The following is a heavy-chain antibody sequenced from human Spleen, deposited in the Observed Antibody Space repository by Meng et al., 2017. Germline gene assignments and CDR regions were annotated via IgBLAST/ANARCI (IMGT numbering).Heavy chain of an antibody. CDR2: ISISGQRT. CDR3: AKEIRPNDY. CDR1: RFTFSHYW. J-gene: IGHJ4*02. Sequence: GESLKISCAASRFTFSHYWMTWVRQAPGKGLEWVSAISISGQRTYYADSVKGRFTISRDNSKNTLYLQMTSLRVDDTAVYYCAKEIRPNDYWGQGTLVTAPQ. V-gene: IGHV3-23*01.